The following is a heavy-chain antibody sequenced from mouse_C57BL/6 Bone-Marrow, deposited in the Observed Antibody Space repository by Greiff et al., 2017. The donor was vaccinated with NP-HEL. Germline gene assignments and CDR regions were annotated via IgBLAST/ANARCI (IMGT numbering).Heavy chain of an antibody. CDR1: GYTFTDYY. J-gene: IGHJ2*01. Sequence: EVQLQQSGPVLVKPGASVKMSCKASGYTFTDYYMNWVKQSHGKSLEWIGVINPYNGGTSYNQKFKGKATLTVDKSSSTAYMELNSLTSEDSAVYYCARERWLLSYWGQGTTLTVSS. CDR2: INPYNGGT. CDR3: ARERWLLSY. D-gene: IGHD2-3*01. V-gene: IGHV1-19*01.